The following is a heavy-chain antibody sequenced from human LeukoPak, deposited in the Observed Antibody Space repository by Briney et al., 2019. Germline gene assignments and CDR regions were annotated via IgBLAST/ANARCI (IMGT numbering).Heavy chain of an antibody. D-gene: IGHD2-15*01. V-gene: IGHV4-59*12. CDR3: ARGLIVVVVAATSQWFDP. CDR2: IYYSGST. CDR1: GGSISSYY. J-gene: IGHJ5*02. Sequence: PSETLSLTCTVSGGSISSYYWSWIRQPPGKGLEWIGYIYYSGSTNYNPSLKSRVTISVDTSKNQFSLKLSSVTAADTAVYYCARGLIVVVVAATSQWFDPWGQGTLVTVSS.